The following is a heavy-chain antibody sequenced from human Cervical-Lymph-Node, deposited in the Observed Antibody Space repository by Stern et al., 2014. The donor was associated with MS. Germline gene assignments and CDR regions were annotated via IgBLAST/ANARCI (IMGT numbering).Heavy chain of an antibody. CDR3: ARQRYFDY. Sequence: MQLVQSGPEVKRPGESLKISCQASGYTFTSYWIGGVRQMPGKGLEWIAIIFPGGSDIRYSQSFQGQVTISADKSSSPAYLQWNNLKASDTAIYYCARQRYFDYWGQGTLVTVSS. CDR1: GYTFTSYW. V-gene: IGHV5-51*01. J-gene: IGHJ4*02. CDR2: IFPGGSDI.